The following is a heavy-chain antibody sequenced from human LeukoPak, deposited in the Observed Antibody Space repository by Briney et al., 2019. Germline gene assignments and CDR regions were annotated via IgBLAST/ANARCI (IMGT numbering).Heavy chain of an antibody. V-gene: IGHV1-2*06. CDR3: ARDYSGSYDY. CDR1: VYPFTVYY. J-gene: IGHJ4*02. Sequence: GASVKVSCNASVYPFTVYYIHWMRQAPGQGLEWMGLIHPNSGDTLYAQKFRGRVTMTRDTSISTAYMEQNRLTSDDTAVYYCARDYSGSYDYWAQGTLVTISS. D-gene: IGHD1-26*01. CDR2: IHPNSGDT.